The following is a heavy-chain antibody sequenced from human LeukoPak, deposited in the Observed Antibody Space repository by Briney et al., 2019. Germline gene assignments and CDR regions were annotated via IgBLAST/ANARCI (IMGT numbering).Heavy chain of an antibody. V-gene: IGHV3-48*04. CDR2: ISGGNTTI. Sequence: GGSLRLSCAASGFTFSTYSMNWVRQAPGKGLEWISYISGGNTTIYYADSVKGRFTISRDNAKNSLYLQMNSLRAEDTALYYCAREDGAFDIWGQGTMVTVSS. CDR3: AREDGAFDI. J-gene: IGHJ3*02. D-gene: IGHD5-24*01. CDR1: GFTFSTYS.